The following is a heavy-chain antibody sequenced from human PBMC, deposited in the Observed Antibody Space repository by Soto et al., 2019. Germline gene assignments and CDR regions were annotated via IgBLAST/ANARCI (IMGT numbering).Heavy chain of an antibody. Sequence: PGEYLKISCKGSGYTFTSYWIVWVRQMSGKGLEWMGSIYPGDSDIRYSPSFQGQVTISADKSISTAYLQWDSLTASDTAMYFCARHKGYCDSSSCYGMDVWGQGATVTVSS. J-gene: IGHJ6*02. CDR1: GYTFTSYW. D-gene: IGHD2-15*01. V-gene: IGHV5-51*01. CDR3: ARHKGYCDSSSCYGMDV. CDR2: IYPGDSDI.